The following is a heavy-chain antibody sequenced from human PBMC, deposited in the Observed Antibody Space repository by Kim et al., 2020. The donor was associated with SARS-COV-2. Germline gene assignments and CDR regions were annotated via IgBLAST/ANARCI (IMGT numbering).Heavy chain of an antibody. J-gene: IGHJ5*02. CDR2: ISSSGSTI. CDR3: ARRGLGYCSGGSCARENWFDP. Sequence: GGSLRLSCAASGFTFSDYYMSWIRQAPGKGLEWVSYISSSGSTIYYADSVKGRFTISRDNAKNSPYLQMNSLRAEDTAVYYCARRGLGYCSGGSCARENWFDPWGQGTLVTVSS. CDR1: GFTFSDYY. D-gene: IGHD2-15*01. V-gene: IGHV3-11*01.